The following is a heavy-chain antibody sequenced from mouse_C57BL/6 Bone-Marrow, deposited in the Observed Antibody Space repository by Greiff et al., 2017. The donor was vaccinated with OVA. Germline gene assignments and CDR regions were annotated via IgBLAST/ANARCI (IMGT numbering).Heavy chain of an antibody. D-gene: IGHD1-1*01. Sequence: QVQLKQPGAELARPGASVKMSCKASGYTFTSYTMHWVKQRPGQGLEWIGYINPSSGYTKYNQKFKDKATLTADKYSSTAYMQLSSLTSEDSAVDYCARGLLRAWFAYWGQGTLVTVSA. CDR1: GYTFTSYT. V-gene: IGHV1-4*01. J-gene: IGHJ3*01. CDR3: ARGLLRAWFAY. CDR2: INPSSGYT.